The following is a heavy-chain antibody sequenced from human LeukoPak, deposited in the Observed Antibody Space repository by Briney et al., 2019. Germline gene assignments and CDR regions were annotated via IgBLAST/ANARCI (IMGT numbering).Heavy chain of an antibody. J-gene: IGHJ4*02. V-gene: IGHV3-21*01. Sequence: GGSLRLSCAASGLIFSSYSMNWVRQAPGKGLEWVSSISSAGSYIYYADSVKGRFTISRDNAKNSLYPQMNGLRAEDTAVYYCARGLSYADYWGQGTLVTVSS. CDR1: GLIFSSYS. CDR3: ARGLSYADY. D-gene: IGHD5-18*01. CDR2: ISSAGSYI.